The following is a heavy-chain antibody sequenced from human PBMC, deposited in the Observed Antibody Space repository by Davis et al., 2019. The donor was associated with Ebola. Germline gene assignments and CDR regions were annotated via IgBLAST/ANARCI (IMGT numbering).Heavy chain of an antibody. Sequence: SVKVSCKASGFTFTSSAVQWVRQARGQRLEWIGWIVVGSGNTNYAQKFQERVTITRDMSTSTAYMELSSLRSEDTAVYYCAAGSRDYYDSSGYGYWGQGTLVTVSS. CDR2: IVVGSGNT. CDR1: GFTFTSSA. CDR3: AAGSRDYYDSSGYGY. J-gene: IGHJ4*02. V-gene: IGHV1-58*01. D-gene: IGHD3-22*01.